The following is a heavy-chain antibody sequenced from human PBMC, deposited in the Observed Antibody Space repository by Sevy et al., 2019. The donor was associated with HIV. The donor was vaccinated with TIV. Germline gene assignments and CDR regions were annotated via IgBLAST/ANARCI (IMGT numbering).Heavy chain of an antibody. CDR2: TRNKDNSYTT. D-gene: IGHD3-22*01. J-gene: IGHJ4*02. Sequence: GGSLRLSCAASGFTFSDHYMDWVRQAPGKGLEWVGRTRNKDNSYTTEYAASVKGRFTISRDDSKNSLYLQMNSLKTEDTAEYYCARGSYYYDSSPDGYFDYWGQGTLVTVSS. CDR3: ARGSYYYDSSPDGYFDY. CDR1: GFTFSDHY. V-gene: IGHV3-72*01.